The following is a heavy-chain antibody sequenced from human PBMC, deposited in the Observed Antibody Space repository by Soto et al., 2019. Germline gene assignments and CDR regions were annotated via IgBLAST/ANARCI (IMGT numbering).Heavy chain of an antibody. D-gene: IGHD2-2*01. Sequence: PGGSLRLSCAASGFTFRSYALSWVRQAPGKRLEWISAISGGGGSTYYADSVKGRFTISRDNSKNTLYLQMNSLRVEDTAVYYCAKDPLGGIDCSTTRCSGYWGQGTLVTVSS. CDR2: ISGGGGST. V-gene: IGHV3-23*01. CDR1: GFTFRSYA. CDR3: AKDPLGGIDCSTTRCSGY. J-gene: IGHJ4*02.